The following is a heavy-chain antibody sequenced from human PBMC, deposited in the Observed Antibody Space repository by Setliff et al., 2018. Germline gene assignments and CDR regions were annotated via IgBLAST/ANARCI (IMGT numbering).Heavy chain of an antibody. CDR3: ARRWETGDQDAYDI. V-gene: IGHV1-18*01. J-gene: IGHJ3*02. CDR2: IGARNVKT. Sequence: ASVKVSCKASGDTFSTYALSWVRQAPGQGLEWMGWIGARNVKTNYAQKFQDRVTMTTDTSTSTGYMELRSLTSDDTAVYYCARRWETGDQDAYDIWGQGTRVTVSS. D-gene: IGHD7-27*01. CDR1: GDTFSTYA.